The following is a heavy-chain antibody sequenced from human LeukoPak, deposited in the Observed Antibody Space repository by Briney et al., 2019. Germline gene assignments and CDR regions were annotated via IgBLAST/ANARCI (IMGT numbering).Heavy chain of an antibody. CDR1: GHTFTSYG. CDR3: ARGEWRDWQYYFDY. V-gene: IGHV1-18*01. D-gene: IGHD2-21*01. J-gene: IGHJ4*02. CDR2: ISAYNGNT. Sequence: GASVKVSCKASGHTFTSYGISWVRQAPGQGLEWMGWISAYNGNTNYAQKLQGRVTMTTDTSTSTAYMELRSLRSDDTAVYYCARGEWRDWQYYFDYWGQGTLVTVSS.